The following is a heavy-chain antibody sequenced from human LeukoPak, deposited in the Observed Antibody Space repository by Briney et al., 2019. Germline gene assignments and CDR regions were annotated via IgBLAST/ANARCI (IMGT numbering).Heavy chain of an antibody. Sequence: PGGSLRLSCAASGFTFSSYGMHWVRQAPGKGLEWVAFIRYDGSNKYYADSVKGRFTISRDNSKNTLYLQMNSLRAEDTAVYYCARGILEWAPIDYWGQGTLVTVSS. CDR2: IRYDGSNK. V-gene: IGHV3-30*02. D-gene: IGHD3-3*01. CDR1: GFTFSSYG. J-gene: IGHJ4*02. CDR3: ARGILEWAPIDY.